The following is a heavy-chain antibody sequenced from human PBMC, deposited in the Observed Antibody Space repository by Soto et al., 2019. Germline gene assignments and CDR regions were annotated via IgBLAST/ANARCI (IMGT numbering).Heavy chain of an antibody. CDR2: ISASGRDI. Sequence: EVQLLESGGDLVQPGGSLRLSCAASGFTFSNFAMGWVRQAPGRGLEWVSGISASGRDIHYADSVKDRFTVSRDNSKNTLYLQMNSLRAEDTAIYYCAKGKTSGWYYFDYWGQGALVTVSS. CDR3: AKGKTSGWYYFDY. CDR1: GFTFSNFA. J-gene: IGHJ4*02. D-gene: IGHD6-19*01. V-gene: IGHV3-23*01.